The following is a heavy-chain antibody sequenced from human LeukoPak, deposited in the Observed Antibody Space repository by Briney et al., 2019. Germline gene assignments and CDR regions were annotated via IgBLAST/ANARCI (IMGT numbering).Heavy chain of an antibody. CDR2: VYYSGGT. J-gene: IGHJ5*02. D-gene: IGHD2-2*01. CDR1: GGSISPYY. Sequence: TSETLSLTCIVSGGSISPYYWSWIRQPPGKGLGYIGFVYYSGGTNCNPSLKSRVTLSVDTSKNQLSLKLSSLTAADTAVYYCARYIVVVPAARGPGWFDPWGQGTLVTVSS. V-gene: IGHV4-59*01. CDR3: ARYIVVVPAARGPGWFDP.